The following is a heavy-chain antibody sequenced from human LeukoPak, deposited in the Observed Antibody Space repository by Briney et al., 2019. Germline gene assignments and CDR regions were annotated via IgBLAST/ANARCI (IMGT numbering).Heavy chain of an antibody. V-gene: IGHV3-30*18. Sequence: HPGGSLRLFCAASGFTFSSYGMHWVRQAPGKGLEWVAVISYDGSNKYYADSVKGRFTISRDNSKNTLYLQMNGLRADDTAVYYCAKDRTRGWYLGYDAFDVWGQGTMVTVSS. CDR2: ISYDGSNK. D-gene: IGHD6-19*01. CDR1: GFTFSSYG. CDR3: AKDRTRGWYLGYDAFDV. J-gene: IGHJ3*01.